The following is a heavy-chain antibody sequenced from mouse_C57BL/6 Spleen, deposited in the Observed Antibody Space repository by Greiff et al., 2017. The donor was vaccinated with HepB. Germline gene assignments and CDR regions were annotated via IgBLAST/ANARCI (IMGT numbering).Heavy chain of an antibody. Sequence: VQLQQSGPELVKPGASVKISCKASGYAFSSSWMNWVKQRPGKGLEWIGRIYPGDGDTNYNGKFKGKATLTADKSSSTAYMQLSSLTSEDSAVYFGARGGDYYGSPYAMDYWGQGTSVTVSS. V-gene: IGHV1-82*01. CDR2: IYPGDGDT. D-gene: IGHD1-1*01. CDR1: GYAFSSSW. J-gene: IGHJ4*01. CDR3: ARGGDYYGSPYAMDY.